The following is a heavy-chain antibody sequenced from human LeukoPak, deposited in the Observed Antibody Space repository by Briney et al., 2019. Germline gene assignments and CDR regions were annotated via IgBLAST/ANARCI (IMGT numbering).Heavy chain of an antibody. V-gene: IGHV1-18*01. CDR2: INPSGGST. D-gene: IGHD2-2*02. J-gene: IGHJ4*02. Sequence: ASVKVSCKASGGTFSSYAISWVRQAPGQGLEWMGIINPSGGSTSYAQKLQGRVTMTTDTSTSTAYMELRSLRSDDTAVYYCARGVSSTIPDYWGQGTLVTVSS. CDR3: ARGVSSTIPDY. CDR1: GGTFSSYA.